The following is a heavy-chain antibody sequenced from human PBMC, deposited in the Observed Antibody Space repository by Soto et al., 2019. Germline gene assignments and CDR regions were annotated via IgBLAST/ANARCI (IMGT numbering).Heavy chain of an antibody. D-gene: IGHD5-18*01. Sequence: PSETLSLTCTVSGGSISSYYWGWIRQPAGKGLEWIGRIYTSGSTNYNPSLKSRVTMSVDTSKNQFSLKLSSVTAADTAVYYCARDGYDGGLGYYYYGMDVWGQGTTVTVSS. CDR1: GGSISSYY. V-gene: IGHV4-4*07. CDR3: ARDGYDGGLGYYYYGMDV. J-gene: IGHJ6*02. CDR2: IYTSGST.